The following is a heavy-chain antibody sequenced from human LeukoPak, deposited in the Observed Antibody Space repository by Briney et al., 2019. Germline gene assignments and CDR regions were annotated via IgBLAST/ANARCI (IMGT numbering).Heavy chain of an antibody. J-gene: IGHJ4*02. V-gene: IGHV1-2*02. CDR2: SDPKSGAT. Sequence: ASVQVSCKTSGYTFTSYYIHWLRQAPGQRFEWMGWSDPKSGATKYEHFQGRVTMTRDTSISTAYMELSRLTSDDTAVYYCARGNFYDDKGYSPELRYWGQGTLVTVSS. D-gene: IGHD3-16*01. CDR3: ARGNFYDDKGYSPELRY. CDR1: GYTFTSYY.